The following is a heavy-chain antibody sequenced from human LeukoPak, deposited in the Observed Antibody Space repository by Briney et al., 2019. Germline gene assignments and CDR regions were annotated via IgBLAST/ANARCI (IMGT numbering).Heavy chain of an antibody. CDR2: FSTNGGVT. V-gene: IGHV3-64D*09. CDR3: VKDVSSTNYYFYY. CDR1: GFTFRRYA. D-gene: IGHD6-13*01. J-gene: IGHJ4*02. Sequence: GGSLRLSCSGPGFTFRRYAMRWVRQAPGQGLEYVSAFSTNGGVTYYAGSVKGRFTISRDNSKDTLYLEMSSLRVDDTAVYYCVKDVSSTNYYFYYWGQGTLVTVSS.